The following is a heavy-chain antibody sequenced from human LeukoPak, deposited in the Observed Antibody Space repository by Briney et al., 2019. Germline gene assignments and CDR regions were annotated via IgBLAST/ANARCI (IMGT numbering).Heavy chain of an antibody. V-gene: IGHV3-21*01. J-gene: IGHJ6*02. CDR3: ARDCAVVVPAAIPYYYGMDV. D-gene: IGHD2-2*01. Sequence: GGSLRLSCAVSGFTFSSYRMSWVRQAPGKGLEWVSSISTSSSSKYYADSVKGRFTVSRDNAKNSLDLQMNSLRAEDTAVYYCARDCAVVVPAAIPYYYGMDVWGQGTTVTVSS. CDR1: GFTFSSYR. CDR2: ISTSSSSK.